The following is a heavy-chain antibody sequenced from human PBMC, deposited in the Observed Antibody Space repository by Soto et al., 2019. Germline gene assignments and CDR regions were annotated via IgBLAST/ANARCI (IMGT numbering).Heavy chain of an antibody. CDR2: VFYSGTT. J-gene: IGHJ6*02. CDR1: GGSLSTGSYY. Sequence: SETLSLTCTVSGGSLSTGSYYWSWLRQPPGKGLEWIGYVFYSGTTNSNPSLKSRVTVSVDTSKTQFSLKLSSVTAADTALYFCAKYYSVRRYVMDVWAQGTPVTVSS. V-gene: IGHV4-61*01. CDR3: AKYYSVRRYVMDV. D-gene: IGHD3-10*02.